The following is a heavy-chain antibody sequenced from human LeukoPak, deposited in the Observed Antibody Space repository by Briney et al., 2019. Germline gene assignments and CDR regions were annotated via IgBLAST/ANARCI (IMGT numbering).Heavy chain of an antibody. D-gene: IGHD2-2*01. CDR3: ARDVGCSSTSCYAHFDY. V-gene: IGHV1-18*04. CDR2: ISAYNGNT. Sequence: ASVKVSCKASGYTFTSYGISWVRQAPGQGLEWMGWISAYNGNTNYAQKLQGRVTMTTDTSTSTAYMELRSLISDDAAVYYCARDVGCSSTSCYAHFDYWGQGTLVTVSS. CDR1: GYTFTSYG. J-gene: IGHJ4*02.